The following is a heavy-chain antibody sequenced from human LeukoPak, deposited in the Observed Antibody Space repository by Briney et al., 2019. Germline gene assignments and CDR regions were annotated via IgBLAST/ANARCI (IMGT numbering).Heavy chain of an antibody. Sequence: GGSLRLSCATSGFTFTDYSMNWVRQAPGKRLEWVASISTVSTYTFYGDSVKGRFTISRDNRKNILYLQMSSLSAEDTAVYYCTRDGNGYYYYNYMDVWGKGTTVTVSS. CDR1: GFTFTDYS. CDR2: ISTVSTYT. D-gene: IGHD1-14*01. V-gene: IGHV3-21*06. CDR3: TRDGNGYYYYNYMDV. J-gene: IGHJ6*03.